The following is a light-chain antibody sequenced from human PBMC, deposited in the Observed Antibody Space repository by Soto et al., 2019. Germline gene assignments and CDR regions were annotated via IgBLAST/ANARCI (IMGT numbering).Light chain of an antibody. V-gene: IGKV1-27*01. J-gene: IGKJ3*01. CDR3: QKYDSAPFT. CDR2: DAS. Sequence: DIQMTQSPSSLSASVGDRVTITCRASQGIRNFLSWYQQRPGKDPKLLIYDASTLQSGDPSRFSGSGSGTDFTLSISSLQPEDVATYYCQKYDSAPFTFGPGTKVEIK. CDR1: QGIRNF.